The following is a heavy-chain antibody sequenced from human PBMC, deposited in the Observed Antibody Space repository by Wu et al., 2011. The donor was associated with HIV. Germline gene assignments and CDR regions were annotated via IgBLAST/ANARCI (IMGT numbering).Heavy chain of an antibody. CDR3: ARGKYGSGSYSYFDD. CDR1: GYSFTTFDV. J-gene: IGHJ4*02. D-gene: IGHD3-10*01. Sequence: QVQLMQSGADMKKPGASVKVSCKPSGYSFTTFDVNWVRQPPGKGLEWIGSIYHSGSTYYNPSLKSRVTISVDTSKNQFSLKLSSVTAADTAVYYCARGKYGSGSYSYFDDWGQGTLVTVSS. CDR2: IYHSGST. V-gene: IGHV4-38-2*02.